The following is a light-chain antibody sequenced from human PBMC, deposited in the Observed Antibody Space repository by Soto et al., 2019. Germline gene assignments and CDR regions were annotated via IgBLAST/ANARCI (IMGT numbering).Light chain of an antibody. CDR3: LQDYNYPLT. CDR2: AAS. V-gene: IGKV3-15*01. J-gene: IGKJ4*01. Sequence: EIVMTQSPATLSVSPGERATLSCRASQSVSSNLAWYQQKPGQAPRLLIYAASSLQSGVPSRFSGSGSGTDFTLTISSLQPEDFATYYCLQDYNYPLTFGGGTKVEIK. CDR1: QSVSSN.